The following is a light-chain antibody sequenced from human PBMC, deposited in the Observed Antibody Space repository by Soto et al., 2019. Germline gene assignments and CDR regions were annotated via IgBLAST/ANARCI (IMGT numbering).Light chain of an antibody. CDR3: QQYNNYWT. V-gene: IGKV1-5*03. J-gene: IGKJ1*01. CDR2: ATS. CDR1: QSVRNW. Sequence: DIQMTQSPSILSAFVGDRVTITCRASQSVRNWLAWYQQKPGKAPKLLIYATSSLESGVPSRFSGSGSGAEFTLTISSPQPEDFASYYCQQYNNYWTFGQGTKVEIK.